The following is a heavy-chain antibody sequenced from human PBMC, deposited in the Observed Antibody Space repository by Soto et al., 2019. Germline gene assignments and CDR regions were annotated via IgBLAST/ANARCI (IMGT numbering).Heavy chain of an antibody. CDR2: ISAYNGAT. CDR1: GYTFSDHG. CDR3: AKDRPRLTQQFNGVS. D-gene: IGHD2-8*01. V-gene: IGHV1-18*01. Sequence: QIQLVQSGAEVKKPGASVRVSCKASGYTFSDHGFSWVRQGPGQGLEWLGWISAYNGATDYAQKFQGRVTLTTDTSTSTAYMELRSLRSDDPAVYYCAKDRPRLTQQFNGVSWGQGTLVTVSS. J-gene: IGHJ5*02.